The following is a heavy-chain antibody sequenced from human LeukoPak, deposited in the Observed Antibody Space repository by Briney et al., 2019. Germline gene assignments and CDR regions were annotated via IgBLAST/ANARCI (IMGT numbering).Heavy chain of an antibody. J-gene: IGHJ3*02. CDR2: IYTTGST. V-gene: IGHV4-4*07. D-gene: IGHD6-19*01. CDR1: GGSISSFY. Sequence: SETLSLTCTVSGGSISSFYWSWIRQPAGKGLEWIGRIYTTGSTNYNPSLKSRVTMSLDTSKNQFSLKLSSVTAADTAVYYCARHGGSGWSDAFDIWGQGTMVTVSS. CDR3: ARHGGSGWSDAFDI.